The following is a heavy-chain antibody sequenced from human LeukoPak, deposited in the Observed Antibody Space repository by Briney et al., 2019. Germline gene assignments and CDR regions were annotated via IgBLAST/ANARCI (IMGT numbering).Heavy chain of an antibody. D-gene: IGHD2-15*01. CDR2: ISSSGSTI. V-gene: IGHV3-11*01. CDR1: GFTFSDYY. J-gene: IGHJ5*02. CDR3: ARDLVVVVAASNWFDP. Sequence: GGSLRLSCAASGFTFSDYYMSWIRQAPGKGLEWVSYISSSGSTIYYADSVKGRFTISRDNAKNSLYLQMNSLRAEDTAVYYCARDLVVVVAASNWFDPWGQGTLVTVPS.